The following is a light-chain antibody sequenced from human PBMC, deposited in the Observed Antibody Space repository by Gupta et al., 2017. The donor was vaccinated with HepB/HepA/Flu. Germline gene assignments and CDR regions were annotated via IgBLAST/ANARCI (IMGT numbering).Light chain of an antibody. CDR1: SSNIGSNY. CDR3: EAWAASLSVWV. CDR2: SNN. J-gene: IGLJ3*02. Sequence: QSVLTQPPSASGTPGQRVTISCSGSSSNIGSNYVYWYQQLPGTAPKLRIYSNNQRPSGVPDRFSGSKSGTSASPAISGPRAEDEADDYCEAWAASLSVWVFGGGTKLTVL. V-gene: IGLV1-47*02.